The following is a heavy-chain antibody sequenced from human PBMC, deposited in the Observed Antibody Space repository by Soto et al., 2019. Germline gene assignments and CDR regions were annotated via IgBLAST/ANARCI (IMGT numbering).Heavy chain of an antibody. Sequence: PGGSLRLSCAASVFTFISCRMHWVRQAPGKGLVWVSRINSDGSSTSYADSVKGRFTISRDNAKNTLYLQMNSLRAEDTAVYYCCRTSPSTYSSSSRDYYYGMDVWGQGTTVTVS. CDR3: CRTSPSTYSSSSRDYYYGMDV. J-gene: IGHJ6*02. CDR1: VFTFISCR. V-gene: IGHV3-74*01. CDR2: INSDGSST. D-gene: IGHD6-6*01.